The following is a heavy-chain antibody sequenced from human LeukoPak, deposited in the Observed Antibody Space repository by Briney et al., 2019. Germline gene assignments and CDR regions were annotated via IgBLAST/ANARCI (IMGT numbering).Heavy chain of an antibody. Sequence: GGSLRLSCAASGFTFSSYWMHWVRQAPGKGLEWVSRINSDGSSTNYADSVKGRFTISRDNAKNTLYLQMNSLRAEDTAVYYCARASYYDFWSGYYGMDVWGQGTTVTVSS. CDR1: GFTFSSYW. J-gene: IGHJ6*02. V-gene: IGHV3-74*01. D-gene: IGHD3-3*01. CDR2: INSDGSST. CDR3: ARASYYDFWSGYYGMDV.